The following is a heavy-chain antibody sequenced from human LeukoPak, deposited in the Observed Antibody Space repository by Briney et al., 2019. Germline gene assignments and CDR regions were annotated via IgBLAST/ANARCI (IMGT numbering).Heavy chain of an antibody. J-gene: IGHJ5*02. CDR2: FDPKDGET. V-gene: IGHV1-24*01. D-gene: IGHD6-13*01. Sequence: ASVKVSCKVSGYTLTELSMHWVRQAPGKGLEWMGGFDPKDGETIYAQKFQGRVTMTEDTSTDTAYMELSSLRSEDTAVYYCATTRRPMYSSSWYGNWFDPWGQGTLVTVSS. CDR1: GYTLTELS. CDR3: ATTRRPMYSSSWYGNWFDP.